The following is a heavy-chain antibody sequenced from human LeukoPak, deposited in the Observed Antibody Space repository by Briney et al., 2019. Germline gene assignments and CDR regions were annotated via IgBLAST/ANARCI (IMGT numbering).Heavy chain of an antibody. V-gene: IGHV4-31*03. Sequence: PSETLSLTCTVSGGSISSGGYYWSWIRQHPGKGLEWIGYIYYSGSTYYNPSLKSRVTISVDTSKNQFSLKLSSVTAADTAVYYCARGVRGIIDYWGQGTLVTVSS. CDR2: IYYSGST. D-gene: IGHD3-16*01. CDR1: GGSISSGGYY. J-gene: IGHJ4*02. CDR3: ARGVRGIIDY.